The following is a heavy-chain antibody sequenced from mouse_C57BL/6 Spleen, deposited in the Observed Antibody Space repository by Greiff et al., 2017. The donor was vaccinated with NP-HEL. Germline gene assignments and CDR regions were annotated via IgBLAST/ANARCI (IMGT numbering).Heavy chain of an antibody. D-gene: IGHD1-1*01. CDR2: IRSKSNNYAT. V-gene: IGHV10-1*01. J-gene: IGHJ3*01. CDR3: VSDDGYSSWFAY. CDR1: GFSFNTYA. Sequence: EVKLMESGGGLVQPKGSLKLSCAASGFSFNTYAMNWVRQAPGKGLEWVARIRSKSNNYATYYADSVKDRFTISRDDSESMLYLQMNNLKTEDTAMYYCVSDDGYSSWFAYWGQGTLVTVSA.